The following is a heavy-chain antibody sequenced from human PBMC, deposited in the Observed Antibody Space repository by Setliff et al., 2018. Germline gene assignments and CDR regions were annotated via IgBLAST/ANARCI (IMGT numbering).Heavy chain of an antibody. CDR2: IIPIFGTA. D-gene: IGHD2-21*02. J-gene: IGHJ6*03. V-gene: IGHV1-69*05. Sequence: SVKVSCKASGGAFSNYGITWVRQAPGQGLEWMGGIIPIFGTANYAQKFQGRVTITTDESTGTGYMELSSLRSEDTAVYYCARESVVVVTTTNYYYYMDVWGKGTTVTVSS. CDR3: ARESVVVVTTTNYYYYMDV. CDR1: GGAFSNYG.